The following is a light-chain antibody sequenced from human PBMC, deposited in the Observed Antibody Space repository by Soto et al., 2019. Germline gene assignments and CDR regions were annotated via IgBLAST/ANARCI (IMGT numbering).Light chain of an antibody. Sequence: DIVMTQSPDSLAVSLGERATINCKSSQSVLYSSNNNNYLAWYQQKPGQPPKLLIYWASTRDSGVPDRFSGSGSGTAFTLTISRLQAEDVAVYYCQQYYSTPRTFGQGTKVEIK. CDR3: QQYYSTPRT. CDR1: QSVLYSSNNNNY. J-gene: IGKJ1*01. V-gene: IGKV4-1*01. CDR2: WAS.